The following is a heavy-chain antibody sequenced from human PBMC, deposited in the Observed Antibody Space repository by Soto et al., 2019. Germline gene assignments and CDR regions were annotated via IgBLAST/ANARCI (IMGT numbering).Heavy chain of an antibody. CDR3: ARDDACDSENGFDM. D-gene: IGHD2-21*02. CDR1: GLKVSISG. CDR2: IVSDGSAI. J-gene: IGHJ3*02. Sequence: SCAVHGLKVSISGLQWVRQNPGKGLEWLGVIVSDGSAIYHADSLEGRFFTSRDNSKDILYLQMNSLRVEDTAVYYCARDDACDSENGFDMWGQGTMVTVSS. V-gene: IGHV3-33*01.